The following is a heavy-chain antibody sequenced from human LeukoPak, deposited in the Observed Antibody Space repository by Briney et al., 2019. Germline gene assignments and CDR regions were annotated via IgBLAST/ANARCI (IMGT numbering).Heavy chain of an antibody. Sequence: GGSLRLSCAASGFTVSSNYMSWVRQAPGKGLEWVSSISSSSSYIYYADSVKGRFTISRDNAKNSLYLQMNSLRAEDTAVYYCARGDSSGYYYVPLDYWGQGTLVTVSS. CDR2: ISSSSSYI. V-gene: IGHV3-21*01. J-gene: IGHJ4*02. D-gene: IGHD3-22*01. CDR1: GFTVSSNY. CDR3: ARGDSSGYYYVPLDY.